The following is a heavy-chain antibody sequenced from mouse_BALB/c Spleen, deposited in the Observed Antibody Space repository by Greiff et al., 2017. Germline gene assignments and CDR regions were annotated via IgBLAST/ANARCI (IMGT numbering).Heavy chain of an antibody. J-gene: IGHJ3*01. Sequence: VQLQQSGAELARPGASVKLSCKASGYTFTDYYINWVKQRTGQGLEWIGEIYPGSGNTYYNEKFKGKATLTADKSSSTAYMQLSSLTSEDSAVYYCARRGYGTWFAYWGQGTLVTVSA. CDR2: IYPGSGNT. CDR3: ARRGYGTWFAY. V-gene: IGHV1-77*01. CDR1: GYTFTDYY. D-gene: IGHD1-1*01.